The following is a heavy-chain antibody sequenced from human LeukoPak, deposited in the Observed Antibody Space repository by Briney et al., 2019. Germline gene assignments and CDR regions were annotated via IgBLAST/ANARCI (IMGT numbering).Heavy chain of an antibody. D-gene: IGHD4-11*01. CDR1: GDPINSIDW. CDR3: VSHPYSSYYYHMDV. V-gene: IGHV4-4*02. CDR2: IYHSGGT. J-gene: IGHJ6*02. Sequence: PSETLSLTCAVSGDPINSIDWWSWVRQSPARGLEWIGEIYHSGGTNYNPSLKSRVTISVDTSKNQFSLKVSSVSAADTGVYYCVSHPYSSYYYHMDVWGRGTTVTVSS.